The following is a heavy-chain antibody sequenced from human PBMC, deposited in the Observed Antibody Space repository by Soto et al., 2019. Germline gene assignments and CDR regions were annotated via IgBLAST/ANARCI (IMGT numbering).Heavy chain of an antibody. V-gene: IGHV3-74*01. D-gene: IGHD5-12*01. J-gene: IGHJ4*02. CDR1: GFTFRNFW. Sequence: PGVSLRLSCAASGFTFRNFWMHWVRQAPGKGLVWVSRISPDGITTSYADSVKGRFTISRENAKSTLYLQMNSLRAEDTAVYYCADSGLPKIYWGLGPAVPDSS. CDR2: ISPDGITT. CDR3: ADSGLPKIY.